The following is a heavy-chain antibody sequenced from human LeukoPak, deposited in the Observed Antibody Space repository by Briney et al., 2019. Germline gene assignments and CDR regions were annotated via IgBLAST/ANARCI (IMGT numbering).Heavy chain of an antibody. J-gene: IGHJ4*02. CDR1: GYTFTGYY. V-gene: IGHV1-2*02. Sequence: GASVKVSCKASGYTFTGYYMHWVRQAPGQGLERMGWINPNSGGTNYAQKFQGRVTMTRDTSISTAYMELSRLRSDDTAVYYCASVGYDSSGSYYLDYWGQGTLVTASS. CDR3: ASVGYDSSGSYYLDY. CDR2: INPNSGGT. D-gene: IGHD3-22*01.